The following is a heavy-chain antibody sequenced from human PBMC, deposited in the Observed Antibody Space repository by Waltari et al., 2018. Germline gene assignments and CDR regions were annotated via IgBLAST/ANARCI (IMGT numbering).Heavy chain of an antibody. D-gene: IGHD3-10*01. J-gene: IGHJ6*03. Sequence: EVQLVESGGGLVKPGGSLRPSCTASGFTFSDFSMNWVRQPPGKGLELVSSIATTSIFEFYADSVMGRFTISRDNAKNSLYLQLNSLRDEDTAVYYCARDAGNYMDVWGEGTTVTVSS. CDR1: GFTFSDFS. CDR3: ARDAGNYMDV. V-gene: IGHV3-21*06. CDR2: IATTSIFE.